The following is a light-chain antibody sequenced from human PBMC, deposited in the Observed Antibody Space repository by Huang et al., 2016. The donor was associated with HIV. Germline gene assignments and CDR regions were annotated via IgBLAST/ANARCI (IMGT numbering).Light chain of an antibody. CDR2: GAS. CDR1: QSVSSSS. V-gene: IGKV3-20*01. Sequence: EIVLTQSPGTLSLSPGERATLSCRASQSVSSSSLAWYQQKPGQSPRLLIFGASNRATAIPDCFSGSGSATDFPLTISRLEPEDFAVYYCQKYGSSPLTFGGGTKVEIK. CDR3: QKYGSSPLT. J-gene: IGKJ4*01.